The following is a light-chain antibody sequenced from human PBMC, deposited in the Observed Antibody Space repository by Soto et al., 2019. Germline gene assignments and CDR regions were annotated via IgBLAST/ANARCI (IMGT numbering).Light chain of an antibody. J-gene: IGKJ1*01. Sequence: DIKMTQSPSSLSASVGDRVTITCRASQAIRNDLGWYQQKPAKAPKRLIYDASSLESGVPSRFSGSGSGTDFSLTISNLQPEDIATYYCQKYDMEPPGTFGQGTKVDIK. CDR2: DAS. CDR3: QKYDMEPPGT. CDR1: QAIRND. V-gene: IGKV1-17*02.